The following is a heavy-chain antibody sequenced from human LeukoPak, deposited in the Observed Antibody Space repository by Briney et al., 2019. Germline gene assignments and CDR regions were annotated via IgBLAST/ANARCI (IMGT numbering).Heavy chain of an antibody. CDR1: GGSISSGGYS. CDR3: ARAGSGSYLVWFDP. J-gene: IGHJ5*02. Sequence: SQTLSLTCAVSGGSISSGGYSWSWIRQPPGKGLEWIGYIYHSGSTYYNPSLKSRVTISVDRSKNQFSLELSSVTAADTAVYYCARAGSGSYLVWFDPWGQGTLVTVSS. CDR2: IYHSGST. V-gene: IGHV4-30-2*01. D-gene: IGHD3-10*01.